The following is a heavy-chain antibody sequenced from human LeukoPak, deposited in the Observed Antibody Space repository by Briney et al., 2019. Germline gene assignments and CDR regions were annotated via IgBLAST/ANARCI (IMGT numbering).Heavy chain of an antibody. CDR1: RGSLPISI. CDR2: IIPIFGTP. CDR3: ARVDRDHVYLDV. V-gene: IGHV1-69*01. J-gene: IGHJ6*03. D-gene: IGHD1-14*01. Sequence: SEKVSYKPSRGSLPISIVTWVRQAPRQGLEWMGGIIPIFGTPNYAQKFRGRVKVTADDATGTAFMELSSLMSEDTANYYGARVDRDHVYLDVWGKGTPVTVSS.